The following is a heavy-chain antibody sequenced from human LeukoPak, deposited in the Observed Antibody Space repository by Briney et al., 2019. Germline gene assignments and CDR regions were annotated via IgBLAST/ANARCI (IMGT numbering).Heavy chain of an antibody. J-gene: IGHJ5*02. CDR3: ARHDPYYYDSSGYYPGWFDP. CDR1: GYSISSGYY. V-gene: IGHV4-38-2*02. D-gene: IGHD3-22*01. CDR2: IYHSGST. Sequence: SETLSLTCTVSGYSISSGYYWGWIRQPPGKGLEWIGSIYHSGSTYYNPSLKSRVTISVDTSKNQFSLKLSSVTAADTAVYYCARHDPYYYDSSGYYPGWFDPWGQGTLVTVSS.